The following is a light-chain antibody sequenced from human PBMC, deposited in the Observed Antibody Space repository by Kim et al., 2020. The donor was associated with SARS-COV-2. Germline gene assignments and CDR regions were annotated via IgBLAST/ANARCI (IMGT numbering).Light chain of an antibody. CDR1: SLRRYY. CDR3: NSRESGVNHVV. V-gene: IGLV3-19*01. Sequence: AAGQTVRSTCQGDSLRRYYASGYQQKPRQAPVLVIYEKNNRPSGIPDRFSGSSSGNTASLTITGAQAEDEADYYCNSRESGVNHVVFGGGTRLTVL. CDR2: EKN. J-gene: IGLJ3*02.